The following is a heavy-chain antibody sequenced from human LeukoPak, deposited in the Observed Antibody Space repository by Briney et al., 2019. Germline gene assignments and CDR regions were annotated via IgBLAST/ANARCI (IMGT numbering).Heavy chain of an antibody. CDR2: INSDASTT. V-gene: IGHV3-74*01. Sequence: GGSLRLSCAASGFTFSNTWMHWVRQAPGKGLVWVSLINSDASTTTYADSVKGRFTISRDNSKNTLYLQMNSLRAEDTAVYYCAKDRVRGREQFDYWGQGTLVTVSS. CDR1: GFTFSNTW. J-gene: IGHJ4*02. CDR3: AKDRVRGREQFDY. D-gene: IGHD1-26*01.